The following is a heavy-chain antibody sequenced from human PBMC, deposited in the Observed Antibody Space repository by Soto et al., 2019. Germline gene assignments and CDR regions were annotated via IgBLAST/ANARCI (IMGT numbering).Heavy chain of an antibody. V-gene: IGHV3-23*01. Sequence: EVQLLESGGGLVQPGGSLRLSCAASGFRFSNYAMSWVRQAPGKGLEWVSGISGSGGSTYYADSVKGRFTISRDNSKNTLYLPMNSLRAEDTAVYYCAGQWLVHWGQGTLVTVSS. CDR3: AGQWLVH. J-gene: IGHJ5*02. CDR2: ISGSGGST. CDR1: GFRFSNYA.